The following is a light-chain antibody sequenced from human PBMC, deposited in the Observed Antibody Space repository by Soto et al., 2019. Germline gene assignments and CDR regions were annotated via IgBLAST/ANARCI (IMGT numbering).Light chain of an antibody. V-gene: IGLV2-14*01. CDR2: EVS. CDR3: SSYTSSSTPYV. CDR1: SSDVGGYNY. Sequence: QSALTQPASVSGSPGQSITISCTGTSSDVGGYNYVSWYQQHPGKAPKLMIYEVSNRPSGVSNRFSGSKSGNTASLTISGLHAEVEADYYCSSYTSSSTPYVFGTGTKLTVL. J-gene: IGLJ1*01.